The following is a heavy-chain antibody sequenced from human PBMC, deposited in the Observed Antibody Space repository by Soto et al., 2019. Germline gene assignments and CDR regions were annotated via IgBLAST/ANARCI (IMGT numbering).Heavy chain of an antibody. J-gene: IGHJ4*02. V-gene: IGHV3-33*01. CDR3: ARVQGEGGEPPDY. Sequence: QVQLVESGGGVVQPGRSLRLSCAASGFTFSYYGMHWVRQAPGKGLEGVAVIWYDGSNKHYADSVKGRFTISRDNSKNTLYLQMNSLGAEDTAVYYCARVQGEGGEPPDYWGQGTLVTVSS. D-gene: IGHD1-26*01. CDR2: IWYDGSNK. CDR1: GFTFSYYG.